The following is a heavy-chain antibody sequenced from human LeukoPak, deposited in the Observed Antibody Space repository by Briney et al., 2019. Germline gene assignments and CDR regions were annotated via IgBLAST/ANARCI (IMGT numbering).Heavy chain of an antibody. Sequence: SETLSLTCTVSGGSISSNSYYWGWIRQPPGKGLEWIGYIYYSGSTNYNPSLKSRVTISVDTSKNQFSLKLSSVTAADTAVYYCAHRSGYSYGLDYWGQGTLVTVSS. CDR1: GGSISSNSYY. D-gene: IGHD5-18*01. V-gene: IGHV4-61*05. CDR2: IYYSGST. CDR3: AHRSGYSYGLDY. J-gene: IGHJ4*02.